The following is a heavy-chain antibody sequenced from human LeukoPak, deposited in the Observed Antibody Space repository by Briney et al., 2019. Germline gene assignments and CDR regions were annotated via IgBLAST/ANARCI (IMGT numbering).Heavy chain of an antibody. CDR2: IYSSGST. J-gene: IGHJ3*02. CDR3: ARRYSGYGNAFDI. V-gene: IGHV4-59*08. D-gene: IGHD5-12*01. Sequence: GSLRLSCAASGFTVTNYGMVWVRQPPGKGLEWIGYIYSSGSTNYSPSLKSRVTISVDTSKNQFSLKLYSVTAADTAVYYCARRYSGYGNAFDIWGQGTMVTVSS. CDR1: GFTVTNYG.